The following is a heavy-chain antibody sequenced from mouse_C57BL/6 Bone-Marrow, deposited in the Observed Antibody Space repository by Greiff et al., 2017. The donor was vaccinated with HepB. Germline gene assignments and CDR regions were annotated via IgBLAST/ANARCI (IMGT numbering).Heavy chain of an antibody. V-gene: IGHV1-64*01. D-gene: IGHD1-1*01. CDR1: GYTFTSYW. J-gene: IGHJ1*03. CDR2: IHPNSGST. CDR3: SHDYGSPGYFDV. Sequence: VQLQQPGAELVKPGASVKLSCKASGYTFTSYWMHWVKQRPGQGLEWIGMIHPNSGSTNYNEKFKSKATLTVDKSSSTAYMQLSSLTSEDSAVYYCSHDYGSPGYFDVCGTGTTVTVSS.